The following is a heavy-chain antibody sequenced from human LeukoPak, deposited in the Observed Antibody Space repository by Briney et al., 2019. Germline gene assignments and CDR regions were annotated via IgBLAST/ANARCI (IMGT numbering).Heavy chain of an antibody. CDR3: AIHPQGEVAVAGTDAFDI. D-gene: IGHD6-19*01. CDR1: GYSFTSYW. J-gene: IGHJ3*02. CDR2: IYPGYYDT. Sequence: GESLKIFCKGSGYSFTSYWIGWVRQMPGEGLEWLGIIYPGYYDTRYSPYLQGQVTISADKSISTAYLQWSSLKASDTAMYYCAIHPQGEVAVAGTDAFDIWGQGTMVTVSS. V-gene: IGHV5-51*01.